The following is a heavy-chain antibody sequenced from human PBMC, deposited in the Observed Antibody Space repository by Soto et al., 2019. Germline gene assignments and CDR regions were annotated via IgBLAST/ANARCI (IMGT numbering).Heavy chain of an antibody. CDR3: ARDLDPGYSYGGDAFDF. Sequence: ASVKVSCKASGYTFTSYYMHWVRQAPGQGLEWMGIINPSGGSTSYAQKFQGRVTMTRDTSTSTVYMELSSLRSEDTAVYYCARDLDPGYSYGGDAFDFWGQGIMVTVSS. D-gene: IGHD5-18*01. CDR2: INPSGGST. CDR1: GYTFTSYY. V-gene: IGHV1-46*01. J-gene: IGHJ3*01.